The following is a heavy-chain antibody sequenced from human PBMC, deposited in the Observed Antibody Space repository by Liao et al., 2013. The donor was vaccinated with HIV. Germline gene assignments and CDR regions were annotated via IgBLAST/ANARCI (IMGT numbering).Heavy chain of an antibody. CDR1: GGSITSASYY. D-gene: IGHD6-19*01. Sequence: QLQLQESGPQLVKPSETLSLTCTVSGGSITSASYYWGWIRQSPGRGLEWIASIYYSGNTYYNPSLKSRVSISVDTSNNQFSLKLRSVTAADTAVYYCAKVRQWLASGGEALDLWGHGTMVTVSS. V-gene: IGHV4-39*07. CDR3: AKVRQWLASGGEALDL. CDR2: IYYSGNT. J-gene: IGHJ3*01.